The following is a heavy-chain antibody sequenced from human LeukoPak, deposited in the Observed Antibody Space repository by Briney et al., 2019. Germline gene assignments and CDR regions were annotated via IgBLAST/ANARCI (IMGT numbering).Heavy chain of an antibody. CDR1: GFTFSSYS. CDR2: ISYDGSNK. Sequence: PGGSLRLSCAASGFTFSSYSMNWVRQAPGKGLEWVAVISYDGSNKYYADSVKGRFTISRDNSKNTLYLQMNSLRAEDTAVYYCAREALPYYYDSSGFDYWGQGTLVTVSS. J-gene: IGHJ4*02. D-gene: IGHD3-22*01. CDR3: AREALPYYYDSSGFDY. V-gene: IGHV3-30*03.